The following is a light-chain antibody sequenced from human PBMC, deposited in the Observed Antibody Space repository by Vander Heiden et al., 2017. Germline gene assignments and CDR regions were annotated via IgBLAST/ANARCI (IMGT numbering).Light chain of an antibody. CDR3: AAWDDSLNGPV. J-gene: IGLJ3*02. V-gene: IGLV1-44*01. CDR2: SNN. CDR1: SANVGSNT. Sequence: HSVLTQPPSPSGTPGQRVTISCSGSSANVGSNTVNWYQQLPGTDPKLFSYSNNQRPSGVPDRFSGSKSGTSASLAISGPQSEDEADYYCAAWDDSLNGPVFGGGTKLTVL.